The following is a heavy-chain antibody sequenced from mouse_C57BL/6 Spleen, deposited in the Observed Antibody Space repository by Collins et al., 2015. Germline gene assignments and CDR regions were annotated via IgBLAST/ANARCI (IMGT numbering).Heavy chain of an antibody. V-gene: IGHV6-6*01. CDR1: GFTFSDAW. Sequence: EVKLEESGGGLVQPGGSMKLSCAASGFTFSDAWMDWVRQSPEKGLEWVAEIRNKANNLATYYAGSVKGRFTTSRDDSKSSVYLQMNSLRAEDTGIYYCTRRGGYWGQGTTLTVSS. CDR2: IRNKANNLAT. J-gene: IGHJ2*01. CDR3: TRRGGY.